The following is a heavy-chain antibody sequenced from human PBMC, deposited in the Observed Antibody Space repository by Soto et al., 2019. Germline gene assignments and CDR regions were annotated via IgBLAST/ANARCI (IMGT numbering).Heavy chain of an antibody. CDR2: IKQDGSEK. CDR1: GFTFSSYW. J-gene: IGHJ5*02. CDR3: ARDQGMAENWFDP. Sequence: GGSLRLSCAASGFTFSSYWMSWVRQAPGKGLEWVANIKQDGSEKYYVDSVKGRFTISRDNAKNSLYLQMNSLRAEDTAVYYCARDQGMAENWFDPWGEGTLVTVSS. D-gene: IGHD6-13*01. V-gene: IGHV3-7*01.